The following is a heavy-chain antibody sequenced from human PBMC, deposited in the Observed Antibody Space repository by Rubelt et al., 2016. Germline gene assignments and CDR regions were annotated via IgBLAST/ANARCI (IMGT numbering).Heavy chain of an antibody. CDR2: IYSGGNT. CDR1: TVNSNS. J-gene: IGHJ4*02. D-gene: IGHD6-19*01. V-gene: IGHV3-53*01. Sequence: TVNSNSMSWVRQAPGKGLEWVSLIYSGGNTYYADSAKGRLTISRDNAKNSLYLQMNSLRAEDTAVYYCARGSQWLKRLYYFDYWGQGTLVTVSS. CDR3: ARGSQWLKRLYYFDY.